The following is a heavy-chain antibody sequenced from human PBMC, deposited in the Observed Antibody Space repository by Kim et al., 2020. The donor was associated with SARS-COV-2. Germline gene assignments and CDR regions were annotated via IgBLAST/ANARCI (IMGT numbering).Heavy chain of an antibody. D-gene: IGHD3-3*01. Sequence: SETLSLTCAVYGESFSGYYWNWIRHPPGKGLEWIGEINHSGSTNYNPSLKTRVTISVDMSKNQVSLKLSSVTAADTAIYYCARGGGHDFWSGYASWFEPGGQETLVTVS. CDR3: ARGGGHDFWSGYASWFEP. V-gene: IGHV4-34*01. J-gene: IGHJ5*02. CDR1: GESFSGYY. CDR2: INHSGST.